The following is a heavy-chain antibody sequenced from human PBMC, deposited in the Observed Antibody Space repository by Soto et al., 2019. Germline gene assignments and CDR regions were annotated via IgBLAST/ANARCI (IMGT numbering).Heavy chain of an antibody. Sequence: SETLSLTCAVYGGSFSGYYWSWIRQPPGKGLEWIGEINHSGSTNYNPSLKSRVTISVDTSKNQFSRKLSSVTAADSAVYYCARAKTNWNYFDYWGQGTLVTVSS. CDR1: GGSFSGYY. V-gene: IGHV4-34*01. D-gene: IGHD1-20*01. J-gene: IGHJ4*02. CDR3: ARAKTNWNYFDY. CDR2: INHSGST.